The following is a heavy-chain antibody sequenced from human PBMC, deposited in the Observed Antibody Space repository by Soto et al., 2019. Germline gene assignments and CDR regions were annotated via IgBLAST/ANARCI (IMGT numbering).Heavy chain of an antibody. CDR2: ISYDGSNK. J-gene: IGHJ6*02. CDR1: GFTFSSYA. D-gene: IGHD2-2*01. V-gene: IGHV3-30-3*01. CDR3: ARDLIVVVPAAGLLVYYGMDV. Sequence: QVQLVESGGGVVQPGRSLRLSCAASGFTFSSYAMHWVHQAPGKGLEWVAVISYDGSNKYYADSVKGRFTISRDNSKNTLYLQMNSLRAEDTAVYYCARDLIVVVPAAGLLVYYGMDVWGQGTTVTVSS.